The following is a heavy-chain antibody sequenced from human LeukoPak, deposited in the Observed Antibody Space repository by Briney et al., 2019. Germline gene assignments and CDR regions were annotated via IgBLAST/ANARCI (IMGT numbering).Heavy chain of an antibody. D-gene: IGHD2-2*01. J-gene: IGHJ3*02. CDR1: GFSFSSYT. CDR3: ARDGLPAARDI. CDR2: ISSSSSYI. Sequence: GGSLRLSCAASGFSFSSYTMNWVRQAPGKGLEWVSIISSSSSYIYYADSVKGRFTISRDNAKNALYLQMNSLRVEDTAVYYCARDGLPAARDIWGQGTMVTVSS. V-gene: IGHV3-21*01.